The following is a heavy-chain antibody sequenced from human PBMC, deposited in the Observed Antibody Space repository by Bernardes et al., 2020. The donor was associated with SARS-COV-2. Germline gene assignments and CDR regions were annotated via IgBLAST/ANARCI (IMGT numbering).Heavy chain of an antibody. V-gene: IGHV1-18*01. CDR1: GYTFTSYG. J-gene: IGHJ6*03. CDR3: ARLGYGSGSTYYYYYYYMDV. Sequence: VKVSCKASGYTFTSYGISWVRQAPGQGLEWMGWISAYNGNTNYAQKLQGRVTMTTDTSTSTAYMELRSLRSDDTAVYYCARLGYGSGSTYYYYYYYMDVWGKGTTVTVSS. D-gene: IGHD3-10*01. CDR2: ISAYNGNT.